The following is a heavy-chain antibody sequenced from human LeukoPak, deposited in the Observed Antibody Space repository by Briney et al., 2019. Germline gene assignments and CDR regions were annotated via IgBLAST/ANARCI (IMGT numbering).Heavy chain of an antibody. Sequence: GGSLRLSCVASGFTFSDHYMDWVRQAPGKGLEWVGRSRNKAKSYTTEYAASVKGRFTVSRDNSKNSLYLQMTSLKTEDTAIYYCARAAPDGARYYFDYWGQGTLVTVSS. D-gene: IGHD3-10*01. V-gene: IGHV3-72*01. CDR2: SRNKAKSYTT. J-gene: IGHJ4*02. CDR3: ARAAPDGARYYFDY. CDR1: GFTFSDHY.